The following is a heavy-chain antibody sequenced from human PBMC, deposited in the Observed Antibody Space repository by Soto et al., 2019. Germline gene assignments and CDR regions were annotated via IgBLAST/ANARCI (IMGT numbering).Heavy chain of an antibody. CDR1: EFTFRNAG. CDR2: IKSKTDGGTT. Sequence: PEGLHRHPYAASEFTFRNAGMRWVRQTPGKGLEWVGRIKSKTDGGTTDYAAPVKGRFTISRDDSKNTLYLQMNSLKTEDTAVYYCTAEVVTDYYYGMDVWGQGTTVSVSS. V-gene: IGHV3-15*01. D-gene: IGHD2-21*02. J-gene: IGHJ6*02. CDR3: TAEVVTDYYYGMDV.